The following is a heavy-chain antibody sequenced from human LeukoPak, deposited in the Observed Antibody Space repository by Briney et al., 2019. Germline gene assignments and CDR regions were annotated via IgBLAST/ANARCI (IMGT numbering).Heavy chain of an antibody. CDR2: ISSSGSTI. J-gene: IGHJ4*02. CDR1: GFTFSSYA. D-gene: IGHD6-13*01. CDR3: AAGYSSSWYPDYFDY. Sequence: PGGSLRLSCAASGFTFSSYAMSWVRQAPGKGLEWVSYISSSGSTIYYADSVKGRFTISRDNAKNSLYLQMNSLRAEDTAVYYCAAGYSSSWYPDYFDYWGQGTLVTVSS. V-gene: IGHV3-48*03.